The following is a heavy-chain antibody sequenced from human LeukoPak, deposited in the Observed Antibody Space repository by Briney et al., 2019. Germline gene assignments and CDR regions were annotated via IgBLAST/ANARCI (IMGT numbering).Heavy chain of an antibody. Sequence: SVKVSCNASGGTFSSYAISWVRQAPGQGLEWMGGIIPIFGTANYAQKFQGRVTITADESTSTAYMELSSLRSEDTAVYYCASNPNYYDILAGSTPKYYFDYWGQGTLVTVSS. D-gene: IGHD3-9*01. J-gene: IGHJ4*02. CDR2: IIPIFGTA. CDR3: ASNPNYYDILAGSTPKYYFDY. V-gene: IGHV1-69*13. CDR1: GGTFSSYA.